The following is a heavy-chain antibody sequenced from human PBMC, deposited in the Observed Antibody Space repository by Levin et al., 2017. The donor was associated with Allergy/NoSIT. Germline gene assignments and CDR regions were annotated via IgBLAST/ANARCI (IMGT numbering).Heavy chain of an antibody. Sequence: PSETLSLTCAVYGGSFSGYYWSWIRQPPGKGLEWIGEINHSGSTSYNPSLKSRVTISVDTSKNQFSLRLSSVTAADTALYYCARLGRDDWYFDLWGRGTLVTVSS. J-gene: IGHJ2*01. CDR2: INHSGST. CDR1: GGSFSGYY. D-gene: IGHD5-24*01. V-gene: IGHV4-34*01. CDR3: ARLGRDDWYFDL.